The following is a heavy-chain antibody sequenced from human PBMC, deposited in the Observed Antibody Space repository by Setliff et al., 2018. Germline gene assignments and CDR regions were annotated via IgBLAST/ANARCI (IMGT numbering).Heavy chain of an antibody. CDR1: EYTFTGYY. CDR3: ARGDVYSGSYYHFDY. V-gene: IGHV1-2*06. J-gene: IGHJ4*02. CDR2: INPNSGGT. Sequence: ASVKVSCKASEYTFTGYYIHWVRQAPGQGLEWMGRINPNSGGTNYAQKFQGRVTMTRDTSISTAYMELSSLTSEDTAIYYCARGDVYSGSYYHFDYWGQGTLVTVSS. D-gene: IGHD1-26*01.